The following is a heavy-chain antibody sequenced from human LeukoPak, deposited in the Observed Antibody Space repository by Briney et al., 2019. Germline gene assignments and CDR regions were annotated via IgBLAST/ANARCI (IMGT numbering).Heavy chain of an antibody. Sequence: SGTLSLTCAVSGGSISSTNWWSWVRQVPGRGLEWIGEIYYSGSTNYNPSLRSRVSISIDRSKNHFSLKLSSVTAADTAVYYCASAYCGGDCTPYWYFDLWGRGTLVTVSS. CDR1: GGSISSTNW. V-gene: IGHV4-4*02. J-gene: IGHJ2*01. CDR2: IYYSGST. D-gene: IGHD2-21*02. CDR3: ASAYCGGDCTPYWYFDL.